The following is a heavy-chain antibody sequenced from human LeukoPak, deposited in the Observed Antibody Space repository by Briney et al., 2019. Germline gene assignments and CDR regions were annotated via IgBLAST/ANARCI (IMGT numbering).Heavy chain of an antibody. CDR3: ATLLRGSGSGSYYRDDAFDI. CDR2: IYYSGST. J-gene: IGHJ3*02. D-gene: IGHD3-10*01. CDR1: GGSISSSSYY. Sequence: PSETLSLTCTVSGGSISSSSYYWGWIRQPPGKGLEWIGSIYYSGSTYYNPSLKSRVTISVDTSKNQVSLKLSSVTAADTAVYYCATLLRGSGSGSYYRDDAFDIWGQGTMVTVSS. V-gene: IGHV4-39*01.